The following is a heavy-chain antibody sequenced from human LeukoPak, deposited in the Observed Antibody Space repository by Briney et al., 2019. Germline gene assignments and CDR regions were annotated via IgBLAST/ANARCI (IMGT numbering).Heavy chain of an antibody. V-gene: IGHV4-31*03. J-gene: IGHJ5*02. CDR3: ARGGDYGDHTAWFDP. D-gene: IGHD4-17*01. CDR2: IYYSGST. Sequence: SETLSLTCTVSGGSISSGDYYWSWIRQHPGKGLEWIGYIYYSGSTYYNPSLKSRVTISVDTSKNQFSLKLSSVTAADTAVYYCARGGDYGDHTAWFDPWGQGTLVSVSS. CDR1: GGSISSGDYY.